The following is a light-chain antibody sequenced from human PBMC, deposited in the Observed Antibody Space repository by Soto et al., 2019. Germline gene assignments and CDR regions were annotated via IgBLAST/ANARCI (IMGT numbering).Light chain of an antibody. CDR1: STDVGAHNY. V-gene: IGLV2-14*01. Sequence: QSALAQPASVSGSPGQSITISCTGTSTDVGAHNYIAWYQQHPGKAPKLIIYEVTNRPSGVSYRFSASKSGNTASLTISGLHSEDEADYYCISYTGKSASYDFGNGTKVTAL. J-gene: IGLJ1*01. CDR2: EVT. CDR3: ISYTGKSASYD.